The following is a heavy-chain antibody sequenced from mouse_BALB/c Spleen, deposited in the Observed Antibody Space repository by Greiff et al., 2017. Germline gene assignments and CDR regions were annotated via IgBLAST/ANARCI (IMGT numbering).Heavy chain of an antibody. V-gene: IGHV7-3*02. Sequence: EVKLMESGGGLVQPGGSLRLSCATSGFTFTDYYMSWVRQPPGKALEWLGFIRNKANGYTTEYSASVKGRFTISRDNSQSILYLQMNTVRAEDSATYYCAREDGAGIAYWGQGTLVTVSA. CDR2: IRNKANGYTT. J-gene: IGHJ3*01. CDR3: AREDGAGIAY. CDR1: GFTFTDYY. D-gene: IGHD2-3*01.